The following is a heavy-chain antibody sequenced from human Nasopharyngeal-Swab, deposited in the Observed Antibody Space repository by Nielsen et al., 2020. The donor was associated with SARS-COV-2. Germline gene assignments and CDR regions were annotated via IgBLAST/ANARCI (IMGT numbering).Heavy chain of an antibody. D-gene: IGHD6-19*01. J-gene: IGHJ4*02. CDR2: ISYDGSNK. CDR3: ATGWNFDY. Sequence: GGSLRLSCAASGFTFSSYGMHWVRQAPGKGLEWVAVISYDGSNKYYADSVKGRFTISRDNSKNTLYLQMNSLRAEDTAVYYCATGWNFDYWGQGTLVTVFS. V-gene: IGHV3-30*03. CDR1: GFTFSSYG.